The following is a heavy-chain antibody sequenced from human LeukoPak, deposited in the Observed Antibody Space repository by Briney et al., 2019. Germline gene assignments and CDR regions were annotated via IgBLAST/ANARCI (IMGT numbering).Heavy chain of an antibody. CDR3: AKDQYYYDSSGYYDY. CDR2: IWYDGSNK. CDR1: GFTFSSYA. J-gene: IGHJ4*02. Sequence: GRSLRLSCAASGFTFSSYAMHWVRQAPGKGLEWVAVIWYDGSNKYYADSVKGRFTISRDNSKNTLYLQMNSLRAEDTAVYYCAKDQYYYDSSGYYDYWGQGTLVTVSS. D-gene: IGHD3-22*01. V-gene: IGHV3-33*06.